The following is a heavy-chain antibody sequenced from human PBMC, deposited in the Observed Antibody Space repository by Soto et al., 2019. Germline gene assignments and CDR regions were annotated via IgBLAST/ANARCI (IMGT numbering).Heavy chain of an antibody. D-gene: IGHD6-13*01. CDR3: ARSYGSSWYMTFDY. Sequence: QVQLQQWGAGLLKPSETLSLTCAVYGESFSCDYWSWIRQPPGKGLEWIGEINHSGSTNYNPSLKSRVTISVDTSKNQFSLKLSSVTAADTAVYYCARSYGSSWYMTFDYWGQGTLVTVSS. V-gene: IGHV4-34*01. CDR1: GESFSCDY. J-gene: IGHJ4*02. CDR2: INHSGST.